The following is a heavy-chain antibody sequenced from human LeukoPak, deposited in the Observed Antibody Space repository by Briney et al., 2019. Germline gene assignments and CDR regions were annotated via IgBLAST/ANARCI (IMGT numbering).Heavy chain of an antibody. Sequence: GGSLRLSCAASGFTFSSSWMTWVRQAPGKGLEWVASIREDGSEKTSVDSVKGRFTISRDNAKNSLYLQMDSLRAEDTAVYYCARGPTNGQAFDYWGQGTQVTVSS. J-gene: IGHJ4*02. CDR1: GFTFSSSW. CDR2: IREDGSEK. D-gene: IGHD2-8*01. CDR3: ARGPTNGQAFDY. V-gene: IGHV3-7*01.